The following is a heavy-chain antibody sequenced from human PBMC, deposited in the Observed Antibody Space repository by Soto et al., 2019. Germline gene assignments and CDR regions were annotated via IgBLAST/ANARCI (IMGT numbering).Heavy chain of an antibody. CDR2: VSIGGST. J-gene: IGHJ4*02. CDR3: AKRRGAGGHFDY. V-gene: IGHV3-23*01. CDR1: GFTFSSYA. D-gene: IGHD2-15*01. Sequence: SLRLSCASSGFTFSSYAMGWVRQGPGKGLEWVAVVSIGGSTHYADSVRGRFTISRDNSKNTLSLQMNSLTAEDTAVYFCAKRRGAGGHFDYWGQGALVTVSS.